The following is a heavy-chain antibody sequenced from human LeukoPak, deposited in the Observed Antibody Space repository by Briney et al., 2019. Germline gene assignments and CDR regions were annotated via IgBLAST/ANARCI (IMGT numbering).Heavy chain of an antibody. Sequence: ASVKVSCKASGGTFSSYAISWVRQAPGQGLEWMGGIITIFGTANYAQKFQGRVTITADESTSTAYMELSSLRSEDTAVYYCASGPGTPKRIDYWGQGTLVTVSS. CDR1: GGTFSSYA. CDR2: IITIFGTA. D-gene: IGHD1-26*01. CDR3: ASGPGTPKRIDY. J-gene: IGHJ4*02. V-gene: IGHV1-69*13.